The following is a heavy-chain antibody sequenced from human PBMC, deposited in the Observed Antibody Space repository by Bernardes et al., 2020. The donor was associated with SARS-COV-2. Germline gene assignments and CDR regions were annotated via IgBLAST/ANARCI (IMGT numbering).Heavy chain of an antibody. V-gene: IGHV3-21*01. Sequence: GGSLRLSCAASGFTFSSYSMNWVRQAPGKGLEWVSSISSSSSYIYYADSVKGRFTISRDNAKNSLYLQMNSLRAEDTAVYYCARDSEELVTYYYYYYGMDVWGQGTTVTVSS. CDR1: GFTFSSYS. J-gene: IGHJ6*02. D-gene: IGHD6-13*01. CDR3: ARDSEELVTYYYYYYGMDV. CDR2: ISSSSSYI.